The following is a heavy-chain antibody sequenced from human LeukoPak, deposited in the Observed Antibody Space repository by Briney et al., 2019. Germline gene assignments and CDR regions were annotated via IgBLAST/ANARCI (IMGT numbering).Heavy chain of an antibody. V-gene: IGHV4-30-4*08. CDR1: GGSISSGDYY. Sequence: SETLSLTCTVSGGSISSGDYYWSWIRQPPGKGLEWIGYIYYSGSTYYNPSLKSRVTISVDTSKNQFSLKLSSVTAADTAVYYCARLPLYYYGSGHGQNAFDIWGQGTMVTVSS. CDR2: IYYSGST. J-gene: IGHJ3*02. D-gene: IGHD3-10*01. CDR3: ARLPLYYYGSGHGQNAFDI.